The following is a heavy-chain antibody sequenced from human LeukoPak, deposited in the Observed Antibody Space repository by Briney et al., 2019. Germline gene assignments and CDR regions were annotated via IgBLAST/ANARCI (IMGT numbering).Heavy chain of an antibody. CDR1: VFTISSHG. J-gene: IGHJ1*01. CDR2: LHSNGNNK. Sequence: GGSLILSCAASVFTISSHGMHWVRQAPGKGLEWVAFLHSNGNNKYYADVVKGRFAISRDNSKNTLHLQMNSLRPEDTAVYYCARSFSAREYFEHWGQGTLVTVSS. D-gene: IGHD6-6*01. CDR3: ARSFSAREYFEH. V-gene: IGHV3-30*02.